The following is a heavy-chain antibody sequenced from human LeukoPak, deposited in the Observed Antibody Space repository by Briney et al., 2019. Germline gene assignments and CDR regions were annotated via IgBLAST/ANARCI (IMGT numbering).Heavy chain of an antibody. V-gene: IGHV1-58*02. J-gene: IGHJ4*02. Sequence: SVKVSCKASGYTFTSYAMHWVRQAPGQRLEWIGWILVGSGNTNYAQMFQERVTLTWDVSTSTAYMVLSSLRSEDTAIYYCASDPPYTSSSAWWGQGTLVTVSS. CDR1: GYTFTSYA. CDR3: ASDPPYTSSSAW. CDR2: ILVGSGNT. D-gene: IGHD2-2*01.